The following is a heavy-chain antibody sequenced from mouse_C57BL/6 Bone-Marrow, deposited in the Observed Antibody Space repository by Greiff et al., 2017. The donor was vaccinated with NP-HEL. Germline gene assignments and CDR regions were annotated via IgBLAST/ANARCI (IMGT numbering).Heavy chain of an antibody. V-gene: IGHV2-9-1*01. D-gene: IGHD2-4*01. CDR3: ARNDYGFAY. CDR1: GFSFTSYA. CDR2: IWTGGGT. Sequence: VKVVESGPGLVAPSQSLSITCTVSGFSFTSYAISWVRQPPGKGLEWLGVIWTGGGTNYNSALKSRLSISKDNSKSQVFLKMNSLQTDDTARYYCARNDYGFAYWGQGTLVTVSA. J-gene: IGHJ3*01.